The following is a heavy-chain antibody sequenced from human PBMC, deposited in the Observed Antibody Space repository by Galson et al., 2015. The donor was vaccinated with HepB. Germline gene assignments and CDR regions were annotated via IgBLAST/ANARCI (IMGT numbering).Heavy chain of an antibody. CDR3: ARLGSYLGDAFDI. Sequence: KASGYTFTSYAMHWVRQAPGQRLEWMGWINAGNGNTKYSQKFQGRVTITRDTSASTAYMELSSLRSEDTAVYYCARLGSYLGDAFDIWGQGTMVTVSS. CDR2: INAGNGNT. J-gene: IGHJ3*02. D-gene: IGHD1-26*01. V-gene: IGHV1-3*01. CDR1: GYTFTSYA.